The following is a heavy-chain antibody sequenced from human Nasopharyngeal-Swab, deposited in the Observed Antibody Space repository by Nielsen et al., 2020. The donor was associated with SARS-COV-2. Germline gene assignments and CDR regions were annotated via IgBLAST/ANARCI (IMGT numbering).Heavy chain of an antibody. CDR2: IYYSGST. CDR3: ARGGDGYNGLDY. D-gene: IGHD5-24*01. V-gene: IGHV4-59*08. CDR1: GGSISSYY. J-gene: IGHJ4*02. Sequence: SETLSLTCTVSGGSISSYYWSWIRQPPGKGLEWIGYIYYSGSTNYNPSLKSRVTISVDTSKNQLSLKLSSVTAADTAVYYCARGGDGYNGLDYWGQGTLVTVSS.